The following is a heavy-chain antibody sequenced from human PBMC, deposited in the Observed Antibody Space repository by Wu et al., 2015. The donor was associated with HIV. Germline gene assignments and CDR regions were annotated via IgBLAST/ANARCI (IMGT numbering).Heavy chain of an antibody. D-gene: IGHD3-22*01. CDR2: MNPKSGNT. V-gene: IGHV1-8*01. J-gene: IGHJ5*02. CDR3: AREFHYDTSGLLLQDSQLVPTP. Sequence: QVQLVQSGAEVKKPGASVKVSCKASGYTFTDYDIIWVRQAAGQGLEWMGWMNPKSGNTEYAQKFQGRVTMTRNTAISTAYMEVSSLRSEDTAVYFCAREFHYDTSGLLLQDSQLVPTPWGQGTLVTVS. CDR1: GYTFTDYD.